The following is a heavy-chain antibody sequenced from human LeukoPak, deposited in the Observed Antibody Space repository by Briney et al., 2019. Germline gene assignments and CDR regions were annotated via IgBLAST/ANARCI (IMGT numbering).Heavy chain of an antibody. CDR3: AKDGGGYYPSYYYYMDV. CDR2: IKQDGSEK. J-gene: IGHJ6*03. D-gene: IGHD3-22*01. CDR1: GFTFSSYW. Sequence: GGSLRLSCAASGFTFSSYWMSWVRQAPGKGLEWVANIKQDGSEKYYVDSVKGRFTISRDNAKNSLYLQMNSLRAEDTAVYYCAKDGGGYYPSYYYYMDVWGKGTTVTISS. V-gene: IGHV3-7*01.